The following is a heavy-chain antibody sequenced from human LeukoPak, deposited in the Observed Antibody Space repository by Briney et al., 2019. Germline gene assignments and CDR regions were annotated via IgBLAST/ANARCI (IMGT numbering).Heavy chain of an antibody. V-gene: IGHV3-23*01. CDR1: GFTFSSYA. D-gene: IGHD5-24*01. Sequence: PGRSLRLSCAASGFTFSSYAMSWVRQAPGKGLEWVSAISGSGGSTYYADSVKGRFTISGDNSKNTLYLQMNSLRAEDTAVYYCARTRWLQFYYFDYWGQGTLVTVSS. J-gene: IGHJ4*02. CDR3: ARTRWLQFYYFDY. CDR2: ISGSGGST.